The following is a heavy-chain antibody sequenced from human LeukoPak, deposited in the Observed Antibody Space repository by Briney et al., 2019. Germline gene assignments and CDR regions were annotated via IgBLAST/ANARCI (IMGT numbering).Heavy chain of an antibody. J-gene: IGHJ6*02. V-gene: IGHV3-66*01. Sequence: GGSLRLSCAASGFTVSSNYMSWVRQAPGKGLEWVSVIYSGGSTYYADSVKGRFTISRDNSKNTLYLQMNSLRAEDTAVYYCARSDFRGFHYYGMVVWGQGTTVTVSS. CDR2: IYSGGST. D-gene: IGHD3-3*01. CDR3: ARSDFRGFHYYGMVV. CDR1: GFTVSSNY.